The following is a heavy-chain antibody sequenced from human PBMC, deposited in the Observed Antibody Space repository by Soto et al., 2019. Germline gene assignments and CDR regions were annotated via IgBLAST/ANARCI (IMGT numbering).Heavy chain of an antibody. CDR3: ARDLWDILTGYSYDAFDI. CDR2: IKQDGSEK. CDR1: GFTFSSYW. V-gene: IGHV3-7*01. D-gene: IGHD3-9*01. Sequence: GGSLRLSCAASGFTFSSYWMSWVRQAPGKGLEWVANIKQDGSEKYYVDSVKGRFTISRDNAKNSLYLQMNSLRAEDTAVYYCARDLWDILTGYSYDAFDIWGQGTMVTVS. J-gene: IGHJ3*02.